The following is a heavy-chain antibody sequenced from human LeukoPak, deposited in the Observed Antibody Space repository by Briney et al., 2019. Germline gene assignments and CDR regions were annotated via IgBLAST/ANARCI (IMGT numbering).Heavy chain of an antibody. CDR2: IRPYNGNT. D-gene: IGHD3-9*01. Sequence: ASVKVSYKASGYTFTSYGISWVRQAPGQGLEWMGWIRPYNGNTNYAQKLQGRVTMTADTSTSTAYLELRSLRSDDTAVYYCAREAVYDVLTRLVYYWGQGNRVSVSS. J-gene: IGHJ4*02. CDR3: AREAVYDVLTRLVYY. CDR1: GYTFTSYG. V-gene: IGHV1-18*01.